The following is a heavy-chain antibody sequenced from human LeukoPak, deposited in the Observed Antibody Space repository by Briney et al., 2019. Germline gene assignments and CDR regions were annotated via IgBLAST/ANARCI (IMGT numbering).Heavy chain of an antibody. V-gene: IGHV3-30*02. D-gene: IGHD2-2*01. CDR2: IRYDGSNK. J-gene: IGHJ3*02. Sequence: GGSLRLSYAASGFTFSSYGMHWVRQAPGKGLEWVAFIRYDGSNKYYADSVKGRFTISRDNSKNTLYLQMNSLRAEDTAVYYCAKDWSRYCSSTSCYRSDAFDIWGQGTMVTVSS. CDR1: GFTFSSYG. CDR3: AKDWSRYCSSTSCYRSDAFDI.